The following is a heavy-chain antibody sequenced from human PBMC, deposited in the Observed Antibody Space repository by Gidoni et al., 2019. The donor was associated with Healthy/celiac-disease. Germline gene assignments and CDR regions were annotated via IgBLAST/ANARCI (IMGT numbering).Heavy chain of an antibody. CDR1: GFPRSSYG. J-gene: IGHJ4*02. D-gene: IGHD6-13*01. V-gene: IGHV3-33*01. CDR3: ARDRLDSKAAFDY. Sequence: QVKLVESGGGVVQPGRSLRLPCAASGFPRSSYGMHWVRQAPGKGLEWWAVIWYDGSNKYYADSVKGRFTISRDNSKNTLYLQMNSLRAEDTAVYYCARDRLDSKAAFDYWGQGTLVTVSS. CDR2: IWYDGSNK.